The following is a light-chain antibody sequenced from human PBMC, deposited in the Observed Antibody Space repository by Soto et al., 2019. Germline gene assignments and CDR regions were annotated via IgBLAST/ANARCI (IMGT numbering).Light chain of an antibody. J-gene: IGKJ1*01. Sequence: DIQMTQSPSSLSASVGDRVTITCRAIQSISSYLNWYQQKPGKAPKLLIYAASSLQSGVPSRFSGSGSGTDFTLTISSLQPDDFATYYCQQSYSTPWTFGQGTKVDIK. CDR1: QSISSY. V-gene: IGKV1-39*01. CDR3: QQSYSTPWT. CDR2: AAS.